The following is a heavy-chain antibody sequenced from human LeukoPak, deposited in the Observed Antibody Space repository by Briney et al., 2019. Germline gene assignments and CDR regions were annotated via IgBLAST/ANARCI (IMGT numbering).Heavy chain of an antibody. CDR2: ISSSGSTI. CDR1: GFTFSDYY. Sequence: NPGGSLRLSCAASGFTFSDYYMSWIRQAPGKGLEWVSYISSSGSTIYYADSVKGRFTISRDSAKNSLYLQMNSLRAEDTAVYYCARDDWPHKYYYDSSGLLDYWGQGTLVTVSS. D-gene: IGHD3-22*01. V-gene: IGHV3-11*01. CDR3: ARDDWPHKYYYDSSGLLDY. J-gene: IGHJ4*02.